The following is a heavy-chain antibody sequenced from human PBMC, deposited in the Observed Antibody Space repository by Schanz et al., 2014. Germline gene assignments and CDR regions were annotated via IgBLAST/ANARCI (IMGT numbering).Heavy chain of an antibody. J-gene: IGHJ4*02. CDR2: ISYDGSNK. CDR3: ARGLRPFAELSAY. D-gene: IGHD3-10*01. Sequence: QVQLVESGGGVVQPGRSLRLSCAAYGFTLSSYAMHWVRQAPGKGLEWVAVISYDGSNKYYADSVKGRFTISRDNSKNTLYLQMNTLRAEDTAVYYCARGLRPFAELSAYWGQGTLVTVSS. CDR1: GFTLSSYA. V-gene: IGHV3-30-3*01.